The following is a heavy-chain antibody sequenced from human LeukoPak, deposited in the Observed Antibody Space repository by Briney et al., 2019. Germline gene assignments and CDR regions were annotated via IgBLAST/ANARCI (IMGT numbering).Heavy chain of an antibody. D-gene: IGHD2-2*01. CDR2: INWNGGST. Sequence: GESLKISCAASGFTFDDYGMSWVRQAPGKGLEWVSGINWNGGSTGYADSVKGRFTISRDNAKNSLYLQMNSLRAEDTALYYCARGRVVPAAKYFDYWGQGTLVTVSS. J-gene: IGHJ4*02. CDR3: ARGRVVPAAKYFDY. V-gene: IGHV3-20*04. CDR1: GFTFDDYG.